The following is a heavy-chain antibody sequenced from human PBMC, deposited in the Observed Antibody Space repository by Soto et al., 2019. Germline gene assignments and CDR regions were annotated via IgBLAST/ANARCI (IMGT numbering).Heavy chain of an antibody. CDR3: ARHGLSIAPRPTHSFDY. Sequence: PSDSLSLTCTVSGASISSYYGSWIRQHPGKGLEWIGYIFYTGSTNYNPSLKSRVTISIHTSKNQFSLRLNSVPAADTAVYYCARHGLSIAPRPTHSFDYWCQGALVTVSS. D-gene: IGHD6-6*01. CDR2: IFYTGST. CDR1: GASISSYY. J-gene: IGHJ4*02. V-gene: IGHV4-59*08.